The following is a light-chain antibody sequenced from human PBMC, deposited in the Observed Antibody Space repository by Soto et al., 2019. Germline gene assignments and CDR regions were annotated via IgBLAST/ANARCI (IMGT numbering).Light chain of an antibody. CDR2: DAS. Sequence: EIVLTQSPATLSLSPGERATLSCRASQSIDTYLGWYQQKPGQAPRLLIYDASNRATGIPMRFSGSGSGTDFTLTISSLEPEDFGVYYCQQRSRWPPITFGQGTRLEIK. CDR3: QQRSRWPPIT. J-gene: IGKJ5*01. V-gene: IGKV3-11*01. CDR1: QSIDTY.